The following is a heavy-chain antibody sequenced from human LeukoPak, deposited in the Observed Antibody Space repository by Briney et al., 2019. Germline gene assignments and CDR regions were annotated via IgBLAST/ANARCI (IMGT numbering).Heavy chain of an antibody. CDR3: ARDLRIPRYRFDY. V-gene: IGHV3-30*02. J-gene: IGHJ4*02. CDR2: IRYDGNNK. CDR1: GFKFSSYG. D-gene: IGHD5/OR15-5a*01. Sequence: GGSLRLSCEASGFKFSSYGMHWVRQAPGKGLEWVAFIRYDGNNKYYADSVKGRFTISRDNSKNTLYLQMNSLRPEDTAVYYCARDLRIPRYRFDYWGQGTLVTVSS.